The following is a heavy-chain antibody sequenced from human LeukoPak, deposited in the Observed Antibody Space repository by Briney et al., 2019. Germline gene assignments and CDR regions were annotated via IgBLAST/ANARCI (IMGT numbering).Heavy chain of an antibody. Sequence: ASVKVSCKASGYTFTSYAMHWVRQAPGQGLEWMGWINAGNGNTKYSQKFQGRVTITRDTSASTAYMELSSLRSEDTAVYYCAKSLWDGAFDIWGQGTMVTVSS. V-gene: IGHV1-3*01. J-gene: IGHJ3*02. CDR2: INAGNGNT. D-gene: IGHD3-16*01. CDR1: GYTFTSYA. CDR3: AKSLWDGAFDI.